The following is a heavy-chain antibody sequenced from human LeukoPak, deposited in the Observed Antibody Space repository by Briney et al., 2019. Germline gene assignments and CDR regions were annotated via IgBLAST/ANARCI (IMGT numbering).Heavy chain of an antibody. V-gene: IGHV4-59*01. CDR3: ARLYSSSLGRVFDC. Sequence: KPSETLSLTCTVSGGSISSYYWSWIRQPPGKGLEWIGYIYNSGSTNYNPSLKSRVTISVDTPKNQFSLKLSSVTAADTAVYYCARLYSSSLGRVFDCWGQGTLVTVSS. J-gene: IGHJ4*02. CDR2: IYNSGST. D-gene: IGHD6-13*01. CDR1: GGSISSYY.